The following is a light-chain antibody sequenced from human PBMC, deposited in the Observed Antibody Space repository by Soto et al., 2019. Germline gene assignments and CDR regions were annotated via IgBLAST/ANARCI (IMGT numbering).Light chain of an antibody. V-gene: IGLV2-8*01. CDR2: EVT. CDR1: SSDVGGYDY. Sequence: QSVLTQPPSASGSPGQSVTISCTGTSSDVGGYDYVSWYQQQSGEAPKLIIYEVTNRPSGVPDRFSGSKSGNTASLPVSGLPVLGEADYYCSSYAGINNVTFGAGTKVTV. CDR3: SSYAGINNVT. J-gene: IGLJ2*01.